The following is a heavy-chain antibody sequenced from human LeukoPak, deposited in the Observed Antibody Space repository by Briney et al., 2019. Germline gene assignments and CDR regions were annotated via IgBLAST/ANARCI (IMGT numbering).Heavy chain of an antibody. Sequence: VSVKVSCKASGYTFTGYYMHWVRQAPGQGLEWMGWINPNSGGTNYAQKFRGRVTMTRDTSISTAYMELSRLRSDDTAVYYCARAVAEDGYCSGGSCSYHYYYMDVWGKGTTVTISS. J-gene: IGHJ6*03. CDR2: INPNSGGT. V-gene: IGHV1-2*02. CDR1: GYTFTGYY. D-gene: IGHD2-15*01. CDR3: ARAVAEDGYCSGGSCSYHYYYMDV.